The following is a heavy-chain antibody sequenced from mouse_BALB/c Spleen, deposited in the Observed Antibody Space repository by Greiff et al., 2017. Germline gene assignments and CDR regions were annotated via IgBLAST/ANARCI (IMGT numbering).Heavy chain of an antibody. V-gene: IGHV1S81*02. CDR1: GYTFTSYW. D-gene: IGHD2-3*01. J-gene: IGHJ2*01. CDR3: ARDDGYRYYFDY. CDR2: INPSNGRT. Sequence: QVQLQQPGAELVKPGASVKLSCKASGYTFTSYWMHWVKQRPGQGLEWIGEINPSNGRTNYNEKFKSKATLTVDKSSSTAYMQLSSLTSEDSAVYYCARDDGYRYYFDYWGQGTTLTVSS.